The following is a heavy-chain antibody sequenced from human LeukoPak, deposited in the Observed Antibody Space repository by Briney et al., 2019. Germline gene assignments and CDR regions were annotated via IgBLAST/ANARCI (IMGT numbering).Heavy chain of an antibody. V-gene: IGHV4-39*07. J-gene: IGHJ4*02. Sequence: PSETLSLTCSVSGGSISSSLYFWGWIRQPPGKGLEWIGTVYSSRSTHYNPSLKSRVTLSIDTSNNQFSLKLSSVTAADTAVYYCARVKAAAGDNWGQGTLVTVSS. D-gene: IGHD6-13*01. CDR1: GGSISSSLYF. CDR2: VYSSRST. CDR3: ARVKAAAGDN.